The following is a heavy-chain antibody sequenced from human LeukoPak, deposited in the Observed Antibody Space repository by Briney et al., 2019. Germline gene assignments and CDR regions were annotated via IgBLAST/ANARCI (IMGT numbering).Heavy chain of an antibody. Sequence: ASVTVSCKVSGDIFSTYYIQWVRQAPGEGLEWVGWINTDIGGTNSAPKFQGRVSMTTDTSISTAYLELTRLTSDDTAIYYCARNWELWGQGTLVTVSS. J-gene: IGHJ4*02. CDR2: INTDIGGT. CDR1: GDIFSTYY. D-gene: IGHD1-26*01. V-gene: IGHV1-2*02. CDR3: ARNWEL.